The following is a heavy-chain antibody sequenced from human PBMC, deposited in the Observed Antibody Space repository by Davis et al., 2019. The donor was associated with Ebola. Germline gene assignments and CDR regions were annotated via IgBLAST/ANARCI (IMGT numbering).Heavy chain of an antibody. J-gene: IGHJ4*02. Sequence: GESLKISCTASGFTFGDYAMTWVRQAPGKGLEWVANIKQDGSTKYYVDSVKGRFTISRDNARNSLYLQMDSLRAEDTALYYCARDQGSQGNFHYWGQGTLVAVSS. CDR1: GFTFGDYA. V-gene: IGHV3-7*01. CDR2: IKQDGSTK. CDR3: ARDQGSQGNFHY. D-gene: IGHD6-19*01.